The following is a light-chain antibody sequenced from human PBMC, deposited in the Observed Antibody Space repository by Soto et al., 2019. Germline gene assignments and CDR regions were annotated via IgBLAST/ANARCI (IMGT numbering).Light chain of an antibody. CDR3: QQYGRSPPYT. V-gene: IGKV3-20*01. CDR2: GSS. Sequence: EVVLTQSPGTLSLSPGERATLSCRASQSVSNNYFAWYQQKPGQAPRLLIFGSSDRATGIPDRFSGSGSGTDFTLTICRLEPEDFAVYYCQQYGRSPPYTFGQGTKLEIK. CDR1: QSVSNNY. J-gene: IGKJ2*01.